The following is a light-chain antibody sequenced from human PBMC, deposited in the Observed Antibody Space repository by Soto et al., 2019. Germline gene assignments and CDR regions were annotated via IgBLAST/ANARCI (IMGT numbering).Light chain of an antibody. Sequence: QSALTQPASVSGSPGQSITIPCTGSSSDIGLDNHVSWYQQHPGKAPKLLIYDVSYRPSGISDRFSGTKSGTTSSLTISGREPEDDADYYCSSYGASSMLFGGGTKVTVL. V-gene: IGLV2-14*03. J-gene: IGLJ2*01. CDR2: DVS. CDR1: SSDIGLDNH. CDR3: SSYGASSML.